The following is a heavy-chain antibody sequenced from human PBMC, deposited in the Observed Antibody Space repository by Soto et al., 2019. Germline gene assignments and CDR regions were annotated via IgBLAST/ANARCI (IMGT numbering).Heavy chain of an antibody. Sequence: SQTLSLTCAISWGSVSSNTATWNWVRQSPSRGLEWLGRTYYRSNWNFDYALSVKSRITINQDTSKNQFSLQLNSLTPEDTAVYYCAGELDIHHGLGYWGPGTSVTVSS. V-gene: IGHV6-1*01. CDR2: TYYRSNWNF. CDR1: WGSVSSNTAT. D-gene: IGHD3-3*02. J-gene: IGHJ4*02. CDR3: AGELDIHHGLGY.